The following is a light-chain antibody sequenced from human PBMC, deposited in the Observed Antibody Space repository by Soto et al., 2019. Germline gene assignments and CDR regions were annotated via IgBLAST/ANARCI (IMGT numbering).Light chain of an antibody. J-gene: IGLJ1*01. CDR1: SSDIGGYKH. CDR3: SSYTTSSTQV. CDR2: EVT. Sequence: QSALTQPASVSGSPGQSITISCTGTSSDIGGYKHVSWYQQHPGKAPKLMIYEVTNRPSGVPYRFSGSKSGNTASLTISGLQAEDEADYYCSSYTTSSTQVFGTGTKVTV. V-gene: IGLV2-14*01.